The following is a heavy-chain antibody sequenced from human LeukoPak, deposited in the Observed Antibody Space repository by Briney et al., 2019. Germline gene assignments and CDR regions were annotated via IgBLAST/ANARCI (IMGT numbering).Heavy chain of an antibody. D-gene: IGHD5-12*01. CDR2: IGGGGGT. CDR1: GFTFNTYA. J-gene: IGHJ4*02. Sequence: PGGSLILSCAASGFTFNTYAMSWVRQAPGKGLEWVSSIGGGGGTYYADSLKGRFTISRDNSKNTPYLQMNSLRAEDTAVYYCAKGNSGYNSGYYYHFFDYWGQGTLVTVSS. V-gene: IGHV3-23*01. CDR3: AKGNSGYNSGYYYHFFDY.